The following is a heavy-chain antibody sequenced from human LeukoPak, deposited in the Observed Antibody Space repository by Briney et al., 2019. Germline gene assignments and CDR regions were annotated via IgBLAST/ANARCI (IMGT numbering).Heavy chain of an antibody. J-gene: IGHJ6*03. Sequence: GGSLRLSCAASGFTFSSYSMNWVRQAPGKGLEWVSYISSSSSTIYYADSVKGRFTISRDNAKNSLYLQMNGLRAEDTAVYYCASSAWSYYYYMDVWGKGTTVTVSS. CDR1: GFTFSSYS. CDR3: ASSAWSYYYYMDV. CDR2: ISSSSSTI. V-gene: IGHV3-48*04. D-gene: IGHD3-10*01.